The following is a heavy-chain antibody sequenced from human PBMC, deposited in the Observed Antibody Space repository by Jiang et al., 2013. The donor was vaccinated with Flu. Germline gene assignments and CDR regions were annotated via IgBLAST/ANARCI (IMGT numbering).Heavy chain of an antibody. J-gene: IGHJ4*02. CDR2: IYYSGST. CDR3: ARPRIAAAAKAPFDY. V-gene: IGHV4-39*01. CDR1: GGSISSSSYY. D-gene: IGHD6-13*01. Sequence: GSGLVKPSETLSLTCTVSGGSISSSSYYWGWIRQPPGKGLEWIGSIYYSGSTYYNPSLKSRVTISVDTSKNQFSLKLSSVTAADTAVYYCARPRIAAAAKAPFDYWGQGTLVTVSS.